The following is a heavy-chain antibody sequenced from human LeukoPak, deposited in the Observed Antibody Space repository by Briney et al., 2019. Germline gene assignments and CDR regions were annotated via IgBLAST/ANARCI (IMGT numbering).Heavy chain of an antibody. J-gene: IGHJ3*02. CDR1: RFTFSTHA. Sequence: PGGSLRLSCAASRFTFSTHAMNWVRQAPGKGLEWVSAISDNGGGTFYIDSVKGRFTISRDNSKNMLYLQMNSLRADDTALYYCAKRSSMGAFDIWGQGTMVTVSS. CDR3: AKRSSMGAFDI. V-gene: IGHV3-23*01. D-gene: IGHD1-26*01. CDR2: ISDNGGGT.